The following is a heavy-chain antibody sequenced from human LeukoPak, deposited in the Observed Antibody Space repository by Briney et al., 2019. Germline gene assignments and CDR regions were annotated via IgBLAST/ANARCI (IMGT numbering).Heavy chain of an antibody. V-gene: IGHV3-7*05. CDR1: GFTFSSHW. CDR3: ARGIHNSCDY. D-gene: IGHD6-6*01. CDR2: IKQDGREI. J-gene: IGHJ4*02. Sequence: PGESLRLSCAASGFTFSSHWVAWLRQAPEKGLEWVANIKQDGREIYYVDSVKGRFSISRDSAKSSMYLQTDSLRAEDTAVYYCARGIHNSCDYWGQGALVTVSS.